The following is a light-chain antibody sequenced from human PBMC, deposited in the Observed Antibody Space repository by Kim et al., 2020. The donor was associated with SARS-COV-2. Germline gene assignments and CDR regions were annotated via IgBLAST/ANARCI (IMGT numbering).Light chain of an antibody. CDR2: GAS. CDR3: QQYNNWRAFT. V-gene: IGKV3-15*01. J-gene: IGKJ3*01. CDR1: QRVSSN. Sequence: SPGERATLSCRASQRVSSNLAWYQQKPGQAPRLLIYGASTRATGIPARFSGSGSGTEFALTISSLQSEDFAVYYCQQYNNWRAFTFGPGTKVDIK.